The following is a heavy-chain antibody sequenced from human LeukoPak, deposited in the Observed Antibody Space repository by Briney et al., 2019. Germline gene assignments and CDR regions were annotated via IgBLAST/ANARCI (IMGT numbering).Heavy chain of an antibody. V-gene: IGHV3-30*10. CDR3: ARDKGTIWNSRNDPLDM. CDR2: ISYDGSNA. J-gene: IGHJ3*02. D-gene: IGHD1-7*01. CDR1: GFTFSSYI. Sequence: GGSLRLSCTVSGFTFSSYIMHWVRQAPGKGLEWVAVISYDGSNAYYTDSVKGRFTISRDNSENILFLQMNNLGGEDTAVYYCARDKGTIWNSRNDPLDMWGQGTMVTVSP.